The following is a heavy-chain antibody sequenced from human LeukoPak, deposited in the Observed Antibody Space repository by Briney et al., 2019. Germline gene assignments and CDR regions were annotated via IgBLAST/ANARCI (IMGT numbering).Heavy chain of an antibody. V-gene: IGHV4-61*08. D-gene: IGHD2-15*01. CDR2: IYYSGST. J-gene: IGHJ6*01. Sequence: PSETLSHTYTVSGGSISSGDYYWSWIRQPPGKGLEWIGYIYYSGSTNYNPSLKSRVTISVDTSKNQFSLKLSSVTAADTAVYYCARIPVVAATAWDYYYYYGMDVWGQGTTVTVSS. CDR3: ARIPVVAATAWDYYYYYGMDV. CDR1: GGSISSGDYY.